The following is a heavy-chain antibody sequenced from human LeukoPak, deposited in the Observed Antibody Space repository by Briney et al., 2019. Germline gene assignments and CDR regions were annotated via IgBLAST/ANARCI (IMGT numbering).Heavy chain of an antibody. CDR2: ISSSSSTI. J-gene: IGHJ5*02. Sequence: GGSLRLSCAASGFTFSSYSMNWVRHAPGKGLEWVSYISSSSSTIYYADSVKGRFTISRDNAKNALYLQMNSLRAEDTAVYYCARGPLGYDFWSGYYRGTEGSNWFDPWGQGTLVTVSS. V-gene: IGHV3-48*01. CDR3: ARGPLGYDFWSGYYRGTEGSNWFDP. D-gene: IGHD3-3*01. CDR1: GFTFSSYS.